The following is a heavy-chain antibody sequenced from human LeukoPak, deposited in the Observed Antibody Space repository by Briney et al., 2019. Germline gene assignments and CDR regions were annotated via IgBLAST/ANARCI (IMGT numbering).Heavy chain of an antibody. V-gene: IGHV3-30*02. CDR2: IRFDGTNK. D-gene: IGHD2-21*02. J-gene: IGHJ6*03. CDR1: GFTFSSSG. Sequence: GGSLRLSCAASGFTFSSSGMHWVRQAPGKGLEWVTFIRFDGTNKYYADSVRGRFSISRDNSNNTLYLQVNSLRTEDTAAYYCAKGGMTDYYMDVWGKGTTVTISS. CDR3: AKGGMTDYYMDV.